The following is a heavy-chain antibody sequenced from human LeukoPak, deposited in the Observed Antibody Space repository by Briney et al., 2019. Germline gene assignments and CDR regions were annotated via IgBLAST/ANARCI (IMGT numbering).Heavy chain of an antibody. CDR3: ARDGSSGGSSSWYYFDY. Sequence: HSGGSLRLSCAASGFTFSSYWMSWVRQAPGKGLEWVANIKQDGSEKYYVDSAKGRFTISRDNAKNSLYLQMNSLRAEDTAVYYCARDGSSGGSSSWYYFDYWGQGTLVTVSS. D-gene: IGHD6-13*01. V-gene: IGHV3-7*03. J-gene: IGHJ4*02. CDR1: GFTFSSYW. CDR2: IKQDGSEK.